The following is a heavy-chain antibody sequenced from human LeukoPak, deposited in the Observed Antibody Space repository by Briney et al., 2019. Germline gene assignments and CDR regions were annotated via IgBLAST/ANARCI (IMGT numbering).Heavy chain of an antibody. J-gene: IGHJ5*02. D-gene: IGHD3-9*01. CDR2: IYYSGSA. CDR1: GGSTSSSSSY. Sequence: PSETLSLTCTVSGGSTSSSSSYWGWIRQPPGKGLEWIGTIYYSGSAYFNSSLKSRVTISVDTSKNQFSLQLSSVTAADTAVYYCARLSKNYDILTGYEYNWLDPWGQGTLVTVSS. V-gene: IGHV4-39*01. CDR3: ARLSKNYDILTGYEYNWLDP.